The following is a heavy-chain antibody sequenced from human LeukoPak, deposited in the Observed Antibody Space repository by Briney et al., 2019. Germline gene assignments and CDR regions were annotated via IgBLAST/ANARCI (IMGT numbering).Heavy chain of an antibody. CDR1: GFTFYSYA. CDR2: LGTNGDST. V-gene: IGHV3-23*01. CDR3: AKVHEGNTMSPEY. J-gene: IGHJ4*02. D-gene: IGHD3-3*01. Sequence: GGSLRLSCAASGFTFYSYAMTWVRQAPGKVLEWVSALGTNGDSTFYADSVKGRFTISRDNSKNTLYLQMDSLTAEDTAVYYCAKVHEGNTMSPEYWGQGTLVTVSS.